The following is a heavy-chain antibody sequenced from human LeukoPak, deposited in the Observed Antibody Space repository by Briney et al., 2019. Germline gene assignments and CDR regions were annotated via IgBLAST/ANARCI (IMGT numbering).Heavy chain of an antibody. J-gene: IGHJ6*03. Sequence: PSETLSLTCAVYGGSFSDYYWIWIRQTPGKGLEWIGEMSPSGSSNYNPSLKSRVTISVDTSKNQFSLKLRSVTAADTAVYYCARGRQDVSMILVVMAGVSYYLDVWSKGTTVTVS. CDR3: ARGRQDVSMILVVMAGVSYYLDV. D-gene: IGHD3-22*01. V-gene: IGHV4-34*01. CDR1: GGSFSDYY. CDR2: MSPSGSS.